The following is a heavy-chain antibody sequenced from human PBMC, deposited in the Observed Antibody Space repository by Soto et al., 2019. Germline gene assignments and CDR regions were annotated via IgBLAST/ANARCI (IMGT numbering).Heavy chain of an antibody. V-gene: IGHV1-69*13. CDR2: IIPIFGTA. CDR3: ARDPGCSGGSCYDYYYGMDV. Sequence: ASVKVSCKASGGTFSSYAISWVRQAPGQGLEWMGGIIPIFGTANYAQKFQGRVTITADESTSTAYMELSSLRSEDTAVYYCARDPGCSGGSCYDYYYGMDVWG. D-gene: IGHD2-15*01. J-gene: IGHJ6*02. CDR1: GGTFSSYA.